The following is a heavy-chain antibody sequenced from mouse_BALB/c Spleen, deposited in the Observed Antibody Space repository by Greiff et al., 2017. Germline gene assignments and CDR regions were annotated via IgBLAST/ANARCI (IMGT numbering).Heavy chain of an antibody. J-gene: IGHJ2*01. CDR2: ISSGSSTI. Sequence: EVLLVESRGGLVQPGGSRKLSCAASGFTFSSFGMHWVRQAPEKGLEWVAYISSGSSTIYYADTVKGRFTISRYNPKNTLFLQMTSLRSEDTAMYYCARASDFRYYFDSWGQGTTLT. V-gene: IGHV5-17*02. CDR1: GFTFSSFG. CDR3: ARASDFRYYFDS.